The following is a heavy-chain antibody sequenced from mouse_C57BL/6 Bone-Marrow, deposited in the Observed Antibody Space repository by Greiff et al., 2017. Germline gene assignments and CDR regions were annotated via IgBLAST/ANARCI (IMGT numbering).Heavy chain of an antibody. CDR3: ARIYGNYEGYWYFDV. J-gene: IGHJ1*03. CDR1: GYTFTSYW. CDR2: IYPSDSET. D-gene: IGHD2-1*01. Sequence: VQLQQPGAELVRPGSSVKLSCKASGYTFTSYWMDWVKQRPGQGLEWIGNIYPSDSETHYNQKFKDKATLTVDKSSSTAYMQLSSLTSEDSAVYYRARIYGNYEGYWYFDVWGTGTTVTVSS. V-gene: IGHV1-61*01.